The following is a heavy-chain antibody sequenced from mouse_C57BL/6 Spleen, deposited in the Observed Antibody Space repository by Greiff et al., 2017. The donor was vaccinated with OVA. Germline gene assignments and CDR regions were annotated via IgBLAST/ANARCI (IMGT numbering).Heavy chain of an antibody. CDR2: ISSGGDYT. CDR3: TRDSPYYYDSYYAMDY. CDR1: GFTFSSYA. V-gene: IGHV5-9-1*02. Sequence: EVKLVESGEGLVKPGGSLKLSCAASGFTFSSYAMSWVRQTPEKRLEWVAYISSGGDYTYYADTVKGRFTISRDNARNTLYLQMSSLKSEDTAMYYCTRDSPYYYDSYYAMDYWGQGTSVTVSS. D-gene: IGHD1-1*01. J-gene: IGHJ4*01.